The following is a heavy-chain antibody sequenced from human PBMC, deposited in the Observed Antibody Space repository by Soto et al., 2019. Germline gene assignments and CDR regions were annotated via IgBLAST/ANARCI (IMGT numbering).Heavy chain of an antibody. CDR3: ARGYSSGWYYFDY. V-gene: IGHV3-74*01. CDR2: INSDGSST. CDR1: GFTFSSYW. J-gene: IGHJ4*02. Sequence: EVQLVESGGGLVQPGGSLRLSCVASGFTFSSYWMYWVRQAPGKGLVWVSRINSDGSSTSYADSVKGRFTISRDNAANTLSLQMDGLTVEDTAVYYCARGYSSGWYYFDYWGQGTLVTVSS. D-gene: IGHD6-19*01.